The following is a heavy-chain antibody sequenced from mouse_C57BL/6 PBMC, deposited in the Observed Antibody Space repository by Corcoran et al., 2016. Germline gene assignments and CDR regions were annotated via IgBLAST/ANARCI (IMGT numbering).Heavy chain of an antibody. CDR2: INTYSGVP. Sequence: QIQLVQSGPELKKPGETVKISCEASGYTFTTYGMSWVKQAPGKGLKWMGWINTYSGVPTYADDFKGRFAFSLETSASTAYLQINNLKNEDTATYFCARRGNRDFDYWGQGTTLTVSS. CDR1: GYTFTTYG. CDR3: ARRGNRDFDY. J-gene: IGHJ2*01. V-gene: IGHV9-3*01.